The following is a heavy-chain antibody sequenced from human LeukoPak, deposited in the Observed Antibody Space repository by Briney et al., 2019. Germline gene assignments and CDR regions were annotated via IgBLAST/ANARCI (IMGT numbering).Heavy chain of an antibody. CDR1: GGTFSSYT. V-gene: IGHV1-69*02. J-gene: IGHJ3*02. D-gene: IGHD3-10*01. Sequence: SVKVSCKASGGTFSSYTISWVRQAPGQGLEWMGRIIPILGIANYAQKFQGRVTISADKSTSTAYMELSSLRSEDTAVYYCAREPYYGSGSSAFDIWGQGTMVTVSS. CDR2: IIPILGIA. CDR3: AREPYYGSGSSAFDI.